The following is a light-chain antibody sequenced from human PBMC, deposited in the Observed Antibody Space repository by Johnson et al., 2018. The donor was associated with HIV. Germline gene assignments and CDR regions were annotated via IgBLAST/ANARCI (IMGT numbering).Light chain of an antibody. V-gene: IGLV1-51*02. CDR1: SSNIGNNY. CDR2: ENN. CDR3: GTWDSSLSAGV. J-gene: IGLJ1*01. Sequence: QSVLTQPPSVSAAPGQKVTISCSGSSSNIGNNYVSWYQQLPGTAPKLLIYENNKRPSAIPDRFSGPKSGTSATLGLTGLPTGDEADYYCGTWDSSLSAGVFGTGTKVTVL.